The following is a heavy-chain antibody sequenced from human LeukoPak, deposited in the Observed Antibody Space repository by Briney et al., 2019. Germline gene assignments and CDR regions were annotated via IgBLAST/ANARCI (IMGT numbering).Heavy chain of an antibody. Sequence: GGSLRLSCAASGFTFSSYEMNWVRQAPGKGLEWVSYISSSGSTIYYADSVKGRFTISRDNAKNSLYLQMNSLRAEDTAVYYCARDLGEDYYDSSGYYYVYYFDYWGQGTLVTVSS. CDR1: GFTFSSYE. CDR2: ISSSGSTI. V-gene: IGHV3-48*03. J-gene: IGHJ4*02. CDR3: ARDLGEDYYDSSGYYYVYYFDY. D-gene: IGHD3-22*01.